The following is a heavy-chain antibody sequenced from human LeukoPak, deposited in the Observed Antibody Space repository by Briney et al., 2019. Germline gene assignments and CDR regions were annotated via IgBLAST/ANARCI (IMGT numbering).Heavy chain of an antibody. CDR3: AKDWTGTIPSFIDY. J-gene: IGHJ4*02. CDR2: ISGSGGST. CDR1: GFTFSSYA. Sequence: GGSLRLSCAASGFTFSSYAMSWVRQAPGKGLGWVSAISGSGGSTYYADSVKGRFTISRDNSKNTLYLQMNSLRAEDTAVYYCAKDWTGTIPSFIDYRGQGTLVTVSS. D-gene: IGHD1-7*01. V-gene: IGHV3-23*01.